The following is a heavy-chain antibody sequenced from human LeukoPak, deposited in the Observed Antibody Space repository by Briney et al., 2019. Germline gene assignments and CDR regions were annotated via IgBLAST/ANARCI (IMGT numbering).Heavy chain of an antibody. CDR2: IDQDGSEQ. J-gene: IGHJ4*02. D-gene: IGHD6-6*01. CDR3: SNGIYSSSY. V-gene: IGHV3-7*01. Sequence: PGGSLRLSCAASGFTFTRYWMCWVRQAPGKGLEWVANIDQDGSEQYYLDSVEGRFTISRDNAKNPLYLQMDNLRAEDTAVYYCSNGIYSSSYWGRGTLVTVSS. CDR1: GFTFTRYW.